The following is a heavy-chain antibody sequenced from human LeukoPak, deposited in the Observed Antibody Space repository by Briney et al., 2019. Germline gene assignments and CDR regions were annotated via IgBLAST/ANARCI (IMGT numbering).Heavy chain of an antibody. Sequence: SETLSLTCAVYGGSFSGYYWSWIRQPPGKGLEWIGEINHSGSTNYNPSLKSRVTISVDTSKNQFSLKLSSVTAADTAVYYCARSLYERNDYVWGSCRHIVFVGFDYWGQGTLVTVSS. V-gene: IGHV4-34*01. D-gene: IGHD3-16*02. CDR1: GGSFSGYY. CDR3: ARSLYERNDYVWGSCRHIVFVGFDY. J-gene: IGHJ4*02. CDR2: INHSGST.